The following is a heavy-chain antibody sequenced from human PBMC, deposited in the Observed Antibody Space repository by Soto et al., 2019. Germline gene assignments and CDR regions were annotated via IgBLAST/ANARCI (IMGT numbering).Heavy chain of an antibody. CDR2: IKSKTDGGTT. J-gene: IGHJ4*02. CDR3: TTGRKYDNSGWTPLDY. Sequence: EVQLVESGGGLVKPGGSLRLSCTASGFTFSNAWMTWVRQAPGKGLEWVGRIKSKTDGGTTDYAAPVKGRFTISRDDSQDTVYLQMNSLKTEDTAVYYCTTGRKYDNSGWTPLDYWGQGTLVTVSS. CDR1: GFTFSNAW. V-gene: IGHV3-15*01. D-gene: IGHD3-22*01.